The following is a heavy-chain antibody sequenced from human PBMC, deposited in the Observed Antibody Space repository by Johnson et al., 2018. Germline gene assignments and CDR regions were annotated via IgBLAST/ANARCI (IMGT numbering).Heavy chain of an antibody. J-gene: IGHJ6*02. D-gene: IGHD6-13*01. CDR1: GGSIDRSY. CDR3: ARSAVPGYYFYGLDV. CDR2: VFHSGTT. Sequence: QVQLQESGPGLVKASETLSLTCSVSGGSIDRSYWNWIRQSPRRGLEWIGSVFHSGTTSFNPSLSGRFTMSVDTSKNEFSLKLTSVTGADKAIYYCARSAVPGYYFYGLDVWGQGTTVAVSS. V-gene: IGHV4-59*01.